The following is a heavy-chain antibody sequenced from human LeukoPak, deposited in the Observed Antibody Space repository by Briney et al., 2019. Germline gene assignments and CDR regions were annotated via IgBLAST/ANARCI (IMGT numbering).Heavy chain of an antibody. CDR3: GRGSSGWYQGHYFDN. CDR1: GGSISTYY. CDR2: IYYSGRT. Sequence: PSETLSLTCTVSGGSISTYYWSWIRQPPGKGLEWMGYIYYSGRTNYNPSLKSRVTISVDTSKNQFSLRLSSVTAADTAIYYCGRGSSGWYQGHYFDNWGQGTLVTVSS. J-gene: IGHJ4*02. D-gene: IGHD6-13*01. V-gene: IGHV4-59*01.